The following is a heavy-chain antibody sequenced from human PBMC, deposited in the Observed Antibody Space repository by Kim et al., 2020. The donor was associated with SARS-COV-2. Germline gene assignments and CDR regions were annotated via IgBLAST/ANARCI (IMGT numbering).Heavy chain of an antibody. Sequence: GGSLRLSCAASGFTFSSYSMNWVRQAPGKGLEWISSISKSSTYIFYADSVKGRFTISRDNAKNSVYLQLNSLRDEDTAIYYCARNHDEGDYYLHYWGQGTLVTVSS. CDR1: GFTFSSYS. V-gene: IGHV3-21*01. J-gene: IGHJ4*02. CDR3: ARNHDEGDYYLHY. D-gene: IGHD4-17*01. CDR2: ISKSSTYI.